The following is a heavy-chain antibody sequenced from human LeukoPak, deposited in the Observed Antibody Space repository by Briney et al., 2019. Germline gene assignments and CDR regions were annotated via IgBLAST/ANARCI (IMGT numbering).Heavy chain of an antibody. Sequence: HSGGSLRLSCAASGFTFSSYAMHWVRQAPGKGLEWVAVISYDGSNKYYADSVKGRFTISRDNSKNTLYLQMNSLRAEDTAVYYCAREGSYYHPPYYYYGMDVWGQGTTVTVPS. CDR3: AREGSYYHPPYYYYGMDV. J-gene: IGHJ6*02. V-gene: IGHV3-30-3*01. CDR2: ISYDGSNK. D-gene: IGHD3-10*01. CDR1: GFTFSSYA.